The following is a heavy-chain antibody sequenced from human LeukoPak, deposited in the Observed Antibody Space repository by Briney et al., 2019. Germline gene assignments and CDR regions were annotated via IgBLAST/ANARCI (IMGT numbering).Heavy chain of an antibody. CDR2: IRFDGTNR. CDR1: GFTFSSYG. D-gene: IGHD3/OR15-3a*01. Sequence: GRSLRLSCAASGFTFSSYGMHWVRQAPGKGLEWVSFIRFDGTNRHYVDSVKGRFTISRDNPNNMLYLQMNSLKFDDTAVYYCARDAYHSGDLDQWGEGTLVIVSS. V-gene: IGHV3-30*02. J-gene: IGHJ4*02. CDR3: ARDAYHSGDLDQ.